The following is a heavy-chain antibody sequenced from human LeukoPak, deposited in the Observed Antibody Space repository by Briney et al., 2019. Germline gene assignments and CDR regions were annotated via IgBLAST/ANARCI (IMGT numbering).Heavy chain of an antibody. J-gene: IGHJ4*02. CDR1: GFTFSSYS. CDR2: ISSSSSYI. V-gene: IGHV3-21*01. Sequence: GGSLRLSCAASGFTFSSYSMTWVRQAPGKGLEWVSSISSSSSYIYYADSVKGRFTISRDNAKNSLYLQMNSLRAEDTAVYYCARDTGHSGYDAFDYWGQGTLVTVSS. CDR3: ARDTGHSGYDAFDY. D-gene: IGHD5-12*01.